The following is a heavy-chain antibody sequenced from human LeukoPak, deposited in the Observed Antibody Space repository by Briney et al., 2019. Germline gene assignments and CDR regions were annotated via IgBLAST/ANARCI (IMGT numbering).Heavy chain of an antibody. J-gene: IGHJ4*02. CDR2: IYSDNT. D-gene: IGHD5-18*01. CDR1: GFTVSSNS. V-gene: IGHV3-53*01. Sequence: GGSLRLSCTVSGFTVSSNSMSWVRQAPGKGLEWVSFIYSDNTYYSDSVKGRFTISRDNSKNTLYLQMNSLRAEDTAVYYCARDRGYSYAWIDYWGQGTLVTVSS. CDR3: ARDRGYSYAWIDY.